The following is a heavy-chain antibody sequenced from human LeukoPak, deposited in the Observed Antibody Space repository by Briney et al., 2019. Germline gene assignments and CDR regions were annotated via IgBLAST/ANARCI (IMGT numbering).Heavy chain of an antibody. V-gene: IGHV3-33*01. CDR1: GFTLSSYG. D-gene: IGHD4-17*01. Sequence: GRSPRLSCAASGFTLSSYGMHWVRQAPGKGLEWVAVIWYDGSNKYYADSVKGRFTISRDNSKNTLYLQMNSLRAEDTAVYYCARDGGYGEILRYYFDYWGQGTLVTVSS. J-gene: IGHJ4*02. CDR3: ARDGGYGEILRYYFDY. CDR2: IWYDGSNK.